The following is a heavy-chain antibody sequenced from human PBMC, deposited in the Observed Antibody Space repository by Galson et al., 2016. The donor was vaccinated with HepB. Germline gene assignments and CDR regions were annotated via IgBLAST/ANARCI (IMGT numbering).Heavy chain of an antibody. CDR2: ISSGGST. CDR3: ARGRGYAPDWFDP. Sequence: SETLSLTCTVSGGSISGYYWTWIRQPPGKGLEWIGYISSGGSTDCDPSLESRVTLLIDMSKNQFSLRLGSLTAADTAFYYCARGRGYAPDWFDPWGQGTLVTVSS. CDR1: GGSISGYY. V-gene: IGHV4-59*01. D-gene: IGHD1-26*01. J-gene: IGHJ5*02.